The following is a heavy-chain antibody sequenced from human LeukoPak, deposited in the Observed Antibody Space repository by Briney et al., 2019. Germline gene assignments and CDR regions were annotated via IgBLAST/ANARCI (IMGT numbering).Heavy chain of an antibody. CDR1: GYTFTSYG. CDR3: ARDISYYDSSGYWSH. J-gene: IGHJ4*02. CDR2: ISAYNGNT. Sequence: ASVKVSCKASGYTFTSYGISWVRQAPGQGLEWMGWISAYNGNTNYAQKLQGRVTMTTDTSTSTAYMELRSLRSDDTAVYYCARDISYYDSSGYWSHWGQGTLVTVSS. V-gene: IGHV1-18*01. D-gene: IGHD3-22*01.